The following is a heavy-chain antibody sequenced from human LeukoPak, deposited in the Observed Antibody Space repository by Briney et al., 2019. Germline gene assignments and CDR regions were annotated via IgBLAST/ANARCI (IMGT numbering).Heavy chain of an antibody. CDR1: GGSISSGSYY. D-gene: IGHD6-13*01. Sequence: SETLSLTCTVSGGSISSGSYYWSWIRQPPGNGLEWIGYIYYSGSTNYNPSLKSRVTISVDTSKNQFSLKLSSVTAADTAVYYCARDRGSWSYYFDYWGQGTLVTVSS. CDR2: IYYSGST. V-gene: IGHV4-61*01. CDR3: ARDRGSWSYYFDY. J-gene: IGHJ4*02.